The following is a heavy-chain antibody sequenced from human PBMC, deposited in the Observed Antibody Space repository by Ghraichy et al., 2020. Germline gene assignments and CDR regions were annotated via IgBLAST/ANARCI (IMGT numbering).Heavy chain of an antibody. CDR3: AREGIYCSGGSCYSYFDY. Sequence: SETLSLTCTVSGGSISSYYWSWIRQPAGKGLEWIGRIYTSGSTNYNPSLKSRVTMSVDTSKNQFSLKLSSVTAADTAVYYCAREGIYCSGGSCYSYFDYWGQGTLVTVSS. V-gene: IGHV4-4*07. CDR1: GGSISSYY. CDR2: IYTSGST. D-gene: IGHD2-15*01. J-gene: IGHJ4*02.